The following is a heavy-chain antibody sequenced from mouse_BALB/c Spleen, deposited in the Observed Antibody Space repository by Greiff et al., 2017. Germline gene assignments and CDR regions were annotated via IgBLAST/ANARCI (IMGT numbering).Heavy chain of an antibody. CDR3: ARSRYDAGWFAY. J-gene: IGHJ3*01. CDR2: ISSGSSTI. V-gene: IGHV5-17*02. Sequence: DVMLVESGGGLVQPGGSRKLSCAASGFTFSSFGMHWVRQAPEKGLEWVAYISSGSSTIYYADTVKGRFTISRDNPKNTLFLQMTSLRSEDTAMYYCARSRYDAGWFAYWGQGTLVTVSA. CDR1: GFTFSSFG. D-gene: IGHD2-14*01.